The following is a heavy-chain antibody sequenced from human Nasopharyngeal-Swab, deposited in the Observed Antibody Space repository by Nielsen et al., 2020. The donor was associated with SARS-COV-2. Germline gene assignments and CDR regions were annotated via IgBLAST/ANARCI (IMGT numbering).Heavy chain of an antibody. J-gene: IGHJ6*02. V-gene: IGHV4-39*07. D-gene: IGHD6-13*01. CDR2: IYYSGST. CDR1: GGSISSSSYY. CDR3: VGSSWYGDYYYYYGMDV. Sequence: SETLSLTCTVSGGSISSSSYYWGWIRQPPGKGLEWIGSIYYSGSTYYNPSLKSRVTISVDTSKNQFSLKLSSVTAADTAVYCCVGSSWYGDYYYYYGMDVWGQGTTVTVPS.